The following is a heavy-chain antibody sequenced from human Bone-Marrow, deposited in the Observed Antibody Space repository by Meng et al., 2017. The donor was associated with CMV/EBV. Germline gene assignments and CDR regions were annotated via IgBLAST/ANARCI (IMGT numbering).Heavy chain of an antibody. D-gene: IGHD3-16*01. V-gene: IGHV3-30*02. CDR3: AKDQLLFGGPNAYFDD. J-gene: IGHJ4*02. Sequence: GESLKISCAASGFTFSSYDMHWVRQAPGKGLEWVAFIRHDGSNKFYGDSMKGRFTISRDNSKNTLYLQMNSLRAEETAIYYCAKDQLLFGGPNAYFDDWGQGTRVTVSS. CDR1: GFTFSSYD. CDR2: IRHDGSNK.